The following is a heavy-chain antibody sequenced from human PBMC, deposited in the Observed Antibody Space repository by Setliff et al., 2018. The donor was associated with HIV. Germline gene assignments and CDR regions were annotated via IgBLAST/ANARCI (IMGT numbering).Heavy chain of an antibody. D-gene: IGHD4-17*01. CDR2: SYYSSRT. Sequence: PSETLSLTCTVSDASISTSNFLWGWIRQSPGKGLEWIGSSYYSSRTYYNPSLKNRVTISAGTSKNHLSLKLTSLTAADTAVYYCGRLETGPATSAYGPFNSWGQGKMVTVSS. V-gene: IGHV4-39*02. CDR3: GRLETGPATSAYGPFNS. J-gene: IGHJ4*02. CDR1: DASISTSNFL.